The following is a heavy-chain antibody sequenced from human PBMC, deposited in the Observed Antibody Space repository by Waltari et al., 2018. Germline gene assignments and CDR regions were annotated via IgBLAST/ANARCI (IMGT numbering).Heavy chain of an antibody. CDR3: AGSITIFGVARDYYYYGMDV. Sequence: VQLVQSGAEVKKPGSSVKVSCKASGGPLRRYAISLVRQAPAQGVEGMGGIIPIFGTANYAQKLQGRVTITTDEATSTAYMELSSLRSEDTAVYYCAGSITIFGVARDYYYYGMDVWGQGTTVTVSS. D-gene: IGHD3-3*01. CDR1: GGPLRRYA. CDR2: IIPIFGTA. J-gene: IGHJ6*02. V-gene: IGHV1-69*05.